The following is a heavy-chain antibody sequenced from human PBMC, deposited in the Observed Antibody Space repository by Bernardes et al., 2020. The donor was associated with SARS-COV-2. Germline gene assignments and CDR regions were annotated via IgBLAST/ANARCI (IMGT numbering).Heavy chain of an antibody. Sequence: GGSLRLSCEASGFSLSDYGMHWVRQAPGKGLEWVAGIFFDGSNEYYADSVKGRFTISRDNVRNTLFLQMNVVRGEDTATYYCARHRAPTDSGWYFFDYWGPGTLVTVSS. J-gene: IGHJ4*02. CDR2: IFFDGSNE. D-gene: IGHD6-19*01. CDR1: GFSLSDYG. V-gene: IGHV3-33*01. CDR3: ARHRAPTDSGWYFFDY.